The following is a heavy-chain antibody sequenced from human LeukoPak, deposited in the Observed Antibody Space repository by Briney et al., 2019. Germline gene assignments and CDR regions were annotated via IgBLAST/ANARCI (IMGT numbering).Heavy chain of an antibody. CDR2: ISKDADAT. J-gene: IGHJ2*01. V-gene: IGHV3-23*01. D-gene: IGHD5-24*01. Sequence: GGSLRLSCAASGFTFRSYAMSWVRQAPGKGLEWVSAISKDADATYYAASVKGRFTISRDNSKNTLYLQMNSLRAEDTAVYYCAKCPHRDGYKYSQGSSPYWYFDLWGRGTLVTVSS. CDR1: GFTFRSYA. CDR3: AKCPHRDGYKYSQGSSPYWYFDL.